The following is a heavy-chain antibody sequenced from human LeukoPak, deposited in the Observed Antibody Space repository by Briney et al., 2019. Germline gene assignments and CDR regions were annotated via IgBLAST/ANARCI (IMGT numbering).Heavy chain of an antibody. CDR3: ARATRGYSYGPFYYFDY. CDR2: IYSGGST. D-gene: IGHD5-18*01. CDR1: GFTVSSNY. J-gene: IGHJ4*02. V-gene: IGHV3-53*01. Sequence: PGGSLRLSCAASGFTVSSNYMSWVRQAPGKGLEWVSVIYSGGSTCYADSVKGRFTISRDNSKNTLYLQMNSLRAEDTAVYYCARATRGYSYGPFYYFDYWGQGTLVTVSS.